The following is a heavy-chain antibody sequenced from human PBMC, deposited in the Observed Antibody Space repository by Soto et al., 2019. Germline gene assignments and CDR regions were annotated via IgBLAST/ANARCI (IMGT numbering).Heavy chain of an antibody. CDR1: GFTFSSYW. D-gene: IGHD3-10*01. J-gene: IGHJ4*02. Sequence: GGSLRLSCAASGFTFSSYWMHWVRQAPGKGLVWVSRINSDGSSTSYADSVKGRFTISRDNAKNTLYLQMNSLRAEDTAVYYCARVDYYGSGSDYNQLRGYDSKYDDWGQGSLVTVSS. CDR3: ARVDYYGSGSDYNQLRGYDSKYDD. V-gene: IGHV3-74*01. CDR2: INSDGSST.